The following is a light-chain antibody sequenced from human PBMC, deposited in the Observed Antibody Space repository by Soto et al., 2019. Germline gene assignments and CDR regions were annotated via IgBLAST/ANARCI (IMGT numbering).Light chain of an antibody. CDR2: GAS. Sequence: EIVLTQSPGTLSLSPGERATLSCRASQSVSSNYLAWYQQKPGQAPRLLIYGASRRATGIPDRFSGSGSGTDFTLTISRLEPEDFAVYYCQQYVTSPAFGQGTKVELQ. CDR1: QSVSSNY. V-gene: IGKV3-20*01. CDR3: QQYVTSPA. J-gene: IGKJ1*01.